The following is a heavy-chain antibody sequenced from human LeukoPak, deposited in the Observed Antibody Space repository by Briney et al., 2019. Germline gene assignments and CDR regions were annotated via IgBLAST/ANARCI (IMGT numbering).Heavy chain of an antibody. V-gene: IGHV3-23*01. CDR1: GFTFSSYG. CDR3: AKALHDYGDYFDY. CDR2: ISGSGGST. D-gene: IGHD4-17*01. J-gene: IGHJ4*02. Sequence: GGTLRLSCAASGFTFSSYGMSWVRQAPGKGLEWVSAISGSGGSTYYADSVKGRFTISRDNSKNTLYLQMNSLRAEDTAVYYCAKALHDYGDYFDYWSQGTLVTVSS.